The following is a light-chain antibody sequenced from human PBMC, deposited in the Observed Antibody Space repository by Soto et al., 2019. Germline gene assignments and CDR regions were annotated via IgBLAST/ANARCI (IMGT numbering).Light chain of an antibody. CDR2: WAS. J-gene: IGKJ1*01. V-gene: IGKV4-1*01. CDR1: QSVLYSSNNKNY. CDR3: HQYYSAPRA. Sequence: DIVMTQSPDSLAVSLGERATINCKSSQSVLYSSNNKNYLAWFQQKPGQPPKLLIYWASTRESGVPDRFSVSGSVTDFTLTISSLQAEDAAVYYCHQYYSAPRAFGQGTKVEIK.